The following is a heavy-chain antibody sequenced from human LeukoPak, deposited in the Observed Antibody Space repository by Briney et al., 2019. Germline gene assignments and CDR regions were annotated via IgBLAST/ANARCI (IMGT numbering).Heavy chain of an antibody. CDR2: ISGSGGST. D-gene: IGHD2-2*01. V-gene: IGHV3-23*01. CDR1: GFTFSSYA. Sequence: GGSLRLSCAASGFTFSSYAMSWVRKAQGKGLEWVSAISGSGGSTYYADSVKGRFTISRDNSKNTLYLQMNSLRAEDTAVYYCAKDDGIVVVPAAIGGAFDIWGQGTMVTVSS. J-gene: IGHJ3*02. CDR3: AKDDGIVVVPAAIGGAFDI.